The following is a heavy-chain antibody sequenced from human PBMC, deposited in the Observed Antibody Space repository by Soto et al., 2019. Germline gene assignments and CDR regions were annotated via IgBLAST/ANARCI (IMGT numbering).Heavy chain of an antibody. D-gene: IGHD3-3*01. CDR1: GYSFTSYW. Sequence: SGESLKISCEGSGYSFTSYWIGWVRQMPGKGLEWMGIIFPGDSDIRYSPSFQGQVTISAAKSISTTYLQWSSLKASDTAMYYCASHSWSGLKVDAFDIWGQGTMVTVSS. CDR3: ASHSWSGLKVDAFDI. CDR2: IFPGDSDI. V-gene: IGHV5-51*01. J-gene: IGHJ3*02.